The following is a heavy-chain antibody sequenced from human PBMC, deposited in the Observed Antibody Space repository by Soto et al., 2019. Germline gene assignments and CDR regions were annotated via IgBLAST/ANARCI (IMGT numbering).Heavy chain of an antibody. CDR2: ISAYNGNT. V-gene: IGHV1-18*01. J-gene: IGHJ4*02. D-gene: IGHD3-9*01. CDR1: GYTFTSYG. Sequence: ASVKVSCKASGYTFTSYGISWVRQAPGQGLEWMGWISAYNGNTNYAQKLQGRVTMTTDTSTSTAYMELRSLRSDDTAVYYCARAENYDILTGYYMDYWGQGTLVTVSS. CDR3: ARAENYDILTGYYMDY.